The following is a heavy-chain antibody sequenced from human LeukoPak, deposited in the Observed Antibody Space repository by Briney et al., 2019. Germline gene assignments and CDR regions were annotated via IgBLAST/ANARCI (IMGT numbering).Heavy chain of an antibody. J-gene: IGHJ4*02. CDR1: GYTFTRYD. D-gene: IGHD6-13*01. CDR3: ARGRGSSSWCVYGY. Sequence: GASVKVSCKASGYTFTRYDINWVRQATGQGLEWMGWMNPNSGNTGYAQKFQGRVTMTRNTSISTAYMELSSLRSEDTAVYYCARGRGSSSWCVYGYWGQGTLVTVSS. CDR2: MNPNSGNT. V-gene: IGHV1-8*01.